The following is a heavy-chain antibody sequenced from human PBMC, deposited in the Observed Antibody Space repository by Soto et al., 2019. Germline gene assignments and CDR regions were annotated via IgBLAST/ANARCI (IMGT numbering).Heavy chain of an antibody. Sequence: PSETLSLTCDVYGGSFSENYWTWIRQYPGKGLEWIGYIYYSGSTNYNPYLKSRVTISVDASRSQFSLKQTSVTAADTALYYCAAGHLGAVWKTLDDWGQGTLVTVSS. CDR1: GGSFSENY. CDR3: AAGHLGAVWKTLDD. J-gene: IGHJ4*02. V-gene: IGHV4-59*03. D-gene: IGHD1-1*01. CDR2: IYYSGST.